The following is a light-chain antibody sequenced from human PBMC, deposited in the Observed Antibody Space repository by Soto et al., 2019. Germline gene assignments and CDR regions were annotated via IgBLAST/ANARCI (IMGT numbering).Light chain of an antibody. CDR3: KQYGSSQRT. CDR2: KVY. J-gene: IGKJ1*01. V-gene: IGKV2-30*01. Sequence: DVVMTKYPLSLPLSLGDTAPISCSSSQSLVYSDGNTYLNWFQQRPGQSTRRLIYKVYNRDSGVKDRFSGSGSGTDFTLTIRRMEPEDFAVYYCKQYGSSQRTLGNGNQVDIK. CDR1: QSLVYSDGNTY.